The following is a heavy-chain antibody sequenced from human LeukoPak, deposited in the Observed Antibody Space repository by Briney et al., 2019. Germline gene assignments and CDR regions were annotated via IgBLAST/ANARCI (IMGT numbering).Heavy chain of an antibody. Sequence: GSLRLSCTASGFTFGDYAMNWVRQPPGKGLEWIGEINHSGSTNYNPSLKSRVTISVDTSKNQFSLKLSSVTAADTAVYYCARVRANWFDPWGQGTLVTVSS. CDR1: GFTFGDYA. D-gene: IGHD3-10*01. CDR2: INHSGST. J-gene: IGHJ5*02. V-gene: IGHV4-34*01. CDR3: ARVRANWFDP.